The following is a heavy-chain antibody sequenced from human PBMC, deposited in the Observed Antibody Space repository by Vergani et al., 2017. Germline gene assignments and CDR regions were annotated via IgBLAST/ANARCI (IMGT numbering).Heavy chain of an antibody. CDR2: IWYDGSNK. J-gene: IGHJ3*02. D-gene: IGHD5-24*01. V-gene: IGHV3-33*06. CDR1: GFTFSSYG. CDR3: AKGLPYVGWLQSGDAFDI. Sequence: QVQLVESGGGVVQPGRSLRLSCAASGFTFSSYGMHWVRQAPGKGLEWVAVIWYDGSNKYYADSVKGRFTISRDNSKNTLYLQMNSLRAEDTAVYYCAKGLPYVGWLQSGDAFDIWGQGTMVTVSS.